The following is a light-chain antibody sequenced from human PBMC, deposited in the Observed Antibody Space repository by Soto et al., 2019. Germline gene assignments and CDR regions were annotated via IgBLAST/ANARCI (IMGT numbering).Light chain of an antibody. Sequence: DIQMTQSPSSVSASVGDRVTITCRASQGISSWLAWYQQKPGKAPKLLIYAASTLQTGIPSRFSGSGSGTDFTLTISSLQPEDFATYFCQQSYSTLWTFGQGTKVDIK. CDR3: QQSYSTLWT. J-gene: IGKJ1*01. CDR2: AAS. V-gene: IGKV1-12*01. CDR1: QGISSW.